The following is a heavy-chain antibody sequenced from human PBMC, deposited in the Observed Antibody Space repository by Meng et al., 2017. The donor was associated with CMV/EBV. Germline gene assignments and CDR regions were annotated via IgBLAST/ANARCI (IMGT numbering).Heavy chain of an antibody. CDR2: IRYDGSNK. CDR1: GFTFSSYG. V-gene: IGHV3-30*02. J-gene: IGHJ4*02. CDR3: AKLLNYYGSGSPRDY. Sequence: GESLKISCAAPGFTFSSYGMHWVRQAPGKGLEWVAFIRYDGSNKYYADSVKGRFTISRDNSKNTLYLQMNSLRAEDTAVYYCAKLLNYYGSGSPRDYWGQGTLVTVSS. D-gene: IGHD3-10*01.